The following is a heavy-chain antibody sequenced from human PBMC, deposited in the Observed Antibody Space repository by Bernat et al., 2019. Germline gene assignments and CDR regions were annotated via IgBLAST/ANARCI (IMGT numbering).Heavy chain of an antibody. J-gene: IGHJ4*02. D-gene: IGHD3-10*01. Sequence: EVQLVESGGGLVQPGGSLRLSCAASGFTFSSYWMHWVRQAPGKGLEWVSRINSDGGSTSYADSVKGRFTISRDNAKNTLYLQMNSLRAEDTAVYYCLKFGEVGYWGQGTLVTVSS. V-gene: IGHV3-74*01. CDR2: INSDGGST. CDR1: GFTFSSYW. CDR3: LKFGEVGY.